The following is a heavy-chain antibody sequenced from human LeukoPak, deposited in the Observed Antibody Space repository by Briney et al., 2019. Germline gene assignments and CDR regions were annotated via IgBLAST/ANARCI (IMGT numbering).Heavy chain of an antibody. CDR3: ISSSTPMIRNYFDY. CDR1: AFTFTNAW. D-gene: IGHD3-10*01. CDR2: IKSKADGETT. V-gene: IGHV3-15*01. Sequence: KAGGSLRLSCAASAFTFTNAWMNWVRQAPGKGLEWVARIKSKADGETTEYAAPVRGRFTISRDDSKNTLYLQMNSLETEDTAVYYCISSSTPMIRNYFDYWGLGTRVTVSS. J-gene: IGHJ4*02.